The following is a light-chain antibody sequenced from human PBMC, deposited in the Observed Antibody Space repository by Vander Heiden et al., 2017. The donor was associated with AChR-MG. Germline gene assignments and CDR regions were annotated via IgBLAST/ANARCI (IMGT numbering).Light chain of an antibody. CDR1: QTIRNMY. V-gene: IGKV3-20*01. Sequence: EIVLTQSPGTLSLSPGERATLSCRASQTIRNMYLAWYQQKPGQTPRLLIYGASSRATGIPDRFSGSGSGTDFTLTISRLEPEDYAVYYCQQDGSSLYTFGQGTRLEIK. CDR3: QQDGSSLYT. J-gene: IGKJ2*01. CDR2: GAS.